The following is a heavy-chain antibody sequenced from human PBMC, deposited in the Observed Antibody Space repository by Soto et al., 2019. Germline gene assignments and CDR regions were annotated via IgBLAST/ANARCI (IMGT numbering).Heavy chain of an antibody. CDR3: ARDRDEDGGTSDAFDM. J-gene: IGHJ3*02. CDR1: EFSSRIYW. V-gene: IGHV3-7*01. D-gene: IGHD2-15*01. CDR2: IKPDGSEK. Sequence: GGSLRLSCVASEFSSRIYWMTWVRQAPGKGLEWVASIKPDGSEKYYLDSVKGRFTISRDNSKSTLSLQMNSLRPEDTAVYYCARDRDEDGGTSDAFDMWGQGTMVTVSS.